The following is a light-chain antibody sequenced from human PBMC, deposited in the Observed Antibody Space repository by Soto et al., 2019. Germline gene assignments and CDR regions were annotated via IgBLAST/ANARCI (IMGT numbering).Light chain of an antibody. CDR2: GIS. J-gene: IGKJ1*01. CDR1: QSVSSNY. Sequence: EIVLTQSPGTLSLSPGERATLSCRASQSVSSNYLAWYQQKSGQAPRLLIYGISSRATGIPDRFSGSGSGTDCTLTISRLEPEDFALYFCQQYGTARTFGQGNKVEIK. CDR3: QQYGTART. V-gene: IGKV3-20*01.